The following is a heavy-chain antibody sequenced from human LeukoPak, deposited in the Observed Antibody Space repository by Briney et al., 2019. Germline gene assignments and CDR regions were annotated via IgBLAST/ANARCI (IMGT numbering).Heavy chain of an antibody. D-gene: IGHD2-15*01. Sequence: GGSLRLSCAASGFTFDDYAMHWVRHAPGKGLEWVSGISWNSGSIGYADSVKGRFTISRDSAKNSLYLQMNSLRAEDTALYYCLGYCSGGSCWQNAFDIWGQGTMVTVSS. CDR3: LGYCSGGSCWQNAFDI. V-gene: IGHV3-9*01. CDR2: ISWNSGSI. CDR1: GFTFDDYA. J-gene: IGHJ3*02.